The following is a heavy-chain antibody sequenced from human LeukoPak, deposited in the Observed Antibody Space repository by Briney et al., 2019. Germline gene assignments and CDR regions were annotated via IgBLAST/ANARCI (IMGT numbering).Heavy chain of an antibody. V-gene: IGHV3-7*01. CDR1: GFTVSSNY. CDR3: ARKVGDY. Sequence: GGSLRLSCAASGFTVSSNYMSWVRQAPGKGLEWVANINQDGSQKYYVDSVKGRFTISRDNAKNSLSLQMNSLRVEDTAVYYCARKVGDYWGQGTLVTVSS. J-gene: IGHJ4*02. CDR2: INQDGSQK.